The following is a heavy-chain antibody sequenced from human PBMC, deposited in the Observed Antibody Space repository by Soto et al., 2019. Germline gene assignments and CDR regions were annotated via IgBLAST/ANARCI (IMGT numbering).Heavy chain of an antibody. D-gene: IGHD3-22*01. J-gene: IGHJ4*02. CDR3: ARQSGSGYYTVAY. Sequence: QLQLQESGPGLVKPSETLSLTCTVSGGSISSSTYYWGWIRQPPGQGLEWIGNVYYGGSPYYNPSLKSRVTVSVDTSKNQFPLKLSSVTAADTAVYYGARQSGSGYYTVAYWGQGTLVTVSS. CDR1: GGSISSSTYY. CDR2: VYYGGSP. V-gene: IGHV4-39*01.